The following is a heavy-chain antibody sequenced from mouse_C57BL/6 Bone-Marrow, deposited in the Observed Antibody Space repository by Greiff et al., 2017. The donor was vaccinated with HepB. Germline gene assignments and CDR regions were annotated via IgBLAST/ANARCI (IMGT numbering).Heavy chain of an antibody. D-gene: IGHD1-1*01. V-gene: IGHV15-2*01. Sequence: QVQLKQSGSELRSPGSSVKLSCKDFDSEVFPIAYMSWVRQKPGHGFEWIGGILPSIGRTIYGEKFEDKATLDADTLSNTAYLELNSLTSEDSAIYYCARLYYGSSFYWYFDVWGTGTTVTVSS. CDR2: ILPSIGRT. CDR3: ARLYYGSSFYWYFDV. J-gene: IGHJ1*03. CDR1: DSEVFPIAY.